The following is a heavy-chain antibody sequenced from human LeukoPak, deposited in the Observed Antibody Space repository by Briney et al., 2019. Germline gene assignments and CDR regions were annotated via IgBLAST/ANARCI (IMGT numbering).Heavy chain of an antibody. CDR2: ISAYNGNT. J-gene: IGHJ4*02. Sequence: ASVKVSCKASGYTFTSYGISWVRQAPGQGLEWMGWISAYNGNTNYAQKLQGRVTMTTDTSTSTAYMELRSLRSDDTAVYYCARDPTRSSGGRAYSNSLPHEHWGQGTLVTVSS. D-gene: IGHD4-11*01. CDR1: GYTFTSYG. V-gene: IGHV1-18*01. CDR3: ARDPTRSSGGRAYSNSLPHEH.